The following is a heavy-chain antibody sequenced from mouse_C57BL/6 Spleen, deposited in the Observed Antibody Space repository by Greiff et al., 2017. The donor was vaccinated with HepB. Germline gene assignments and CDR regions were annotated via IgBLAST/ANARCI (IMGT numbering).Heavy chain of an antibody. CDR3: ARRNDGYYVFDY. CDR1: GFTFSSYT. V-gene: IGHV5-9*01. D-gene: IGHD2-3*01. J-gene: IGHJ2*01. CDR2: ISGGGGNT. Sequence: EVQLVESGGGLVKPGGSLKLSCAASGFTFSSYTMSWVRQTPEKRLEWVATISGGGGNTYYPDSVKGRFTISRDNAKNTLYLQMSSLRSEDTALYYCARRNDGYYVFDYWGQGTTLTVSS.